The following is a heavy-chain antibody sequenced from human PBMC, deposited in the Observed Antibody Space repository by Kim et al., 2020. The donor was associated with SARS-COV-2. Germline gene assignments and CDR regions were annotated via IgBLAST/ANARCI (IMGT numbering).Heavy chain of an antibody. CDR1: GFTFSSYS. CDR2: ISSSSSTI. J-gene: IGHJ6*02. V-gene: IGHV3-48*02. CDR3: ARGGYSGSYYGYYYYYYGMDV. Sequence: GGSLRLSCAASGFTFSSYSMNWVRQAPGKGLEWVSYISSSSSTIYYADSVKGRFTISRDNAKNSLYLQMNSLRDEDTAVYYCARGGYSGSYYGYYYYYYGMDVWGQGTTVTVSS. D-gene: IGHD1-26*01.